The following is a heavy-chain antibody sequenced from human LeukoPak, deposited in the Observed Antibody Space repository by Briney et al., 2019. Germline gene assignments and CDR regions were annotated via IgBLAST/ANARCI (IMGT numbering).Heavy chain of an antibody. CDR1: GFTFSSYA. V-gene: IGHV3-23*01. CDR2: ISGSGGST. J-gene: IGHJ3*02. Sequence: QPGGSLRLSCAASGFTFSSYAMSWVRQAPGKGLEWVSAISGSGGSTYYADSVKGRFTISRDNSKNTLYLQMSSLRAEDTAIYYCAKGLIPGGGTSGAFDIWGQGTMVTVSS. CDR3: AKGLIPGGGTSGAFDI. D-gene: IGHD6-13*01.